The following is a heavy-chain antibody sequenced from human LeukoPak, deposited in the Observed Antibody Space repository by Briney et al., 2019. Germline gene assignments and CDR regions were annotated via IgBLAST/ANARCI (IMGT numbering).Heavy chain of an antibody. CDR1: GFTFSSYG. CDR3: AKDXXXXXSXXDY. Sequence: GRSLRLSCAASGFTFSSYGMHWVRQAPGKGLEWVAVISYDGSNKYYADSVKGRFTISRDNSKNTLYLQMNSLRAEDTAVYYCAKDXXXXXSXXDYWGXGTLVTVS. CDR2: ISYDGSNK. V-gene: IGHV3-30*18. J-gene: IGHJ4*01.